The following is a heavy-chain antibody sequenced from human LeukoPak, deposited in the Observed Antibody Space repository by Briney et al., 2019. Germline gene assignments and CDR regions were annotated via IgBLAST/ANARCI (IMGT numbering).Heavy chain of an antibody. CDR1: GGSISSSSYY. J-gene: IGHJ4*02. Sequence: PSETLSLTCTVSGGSISSSSYYWGWIRQPPGKGLEWIGSIYYSGSTYYNPSLKSRVTISVDTSKNQFSLKLSSVTAADTAVYYCARLYSGYPIDYWGQGTLVTDSS. D-gene: IGHD5-12*01. CDR3: ARLYSGYPIDY. CDR2: IYYSGST. V-gene: IGHV4-39*01.